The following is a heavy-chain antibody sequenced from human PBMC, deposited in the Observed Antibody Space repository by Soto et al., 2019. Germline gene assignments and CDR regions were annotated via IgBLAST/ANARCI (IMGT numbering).Heavy chain of an antibody. CDR1: GFTFSSYS. V-gene: IGHV3-30-3*01. D-gene: IGHD1-26*01. Sequence: QVQLVESGGGVGQPGRSLRVSCAASGFTFSSYSMHWVRQAPGKGLEWVAVISYDGSNKYYADSVKGRFTISRDNSENTLYLQMNSLRTEDTAVYDWARGLQGGSQRGYFDYWGQGTLVTVSS. CDR2: ISYDGSNK. CDR3: ARGLQGGSQRGYFDY. J-gene: IGHJ4*02.